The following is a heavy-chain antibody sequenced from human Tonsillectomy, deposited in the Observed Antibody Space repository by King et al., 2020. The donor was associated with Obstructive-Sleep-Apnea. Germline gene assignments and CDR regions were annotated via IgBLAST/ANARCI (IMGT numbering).Heavy chain of an antibody. CDR2: INHDGST. D-gene: IGHD4-11*01. CDR1: GESLSGYY. V-gene: IGHV4-34*01. Sequence: VQLQQWGAGLLKPSETLSLTCAVYGESLSGYYWSWIRQPPGKGLEWIGEINHDGSTNYNLSLKSRVTISMDTSKSQFSLNLSSVVAADTAVYYCARGYTPRHFDYWGQGTLVTVSS. J-gene: IGHJ4*02. CDR3: ARGYTPRHFDY.